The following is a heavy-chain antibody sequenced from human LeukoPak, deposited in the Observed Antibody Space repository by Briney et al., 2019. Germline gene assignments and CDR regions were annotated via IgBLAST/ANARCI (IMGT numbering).Heavy chain of an antibody. D-gene: IGHD1-26*01. Sequence: SETLSLTRTVSGGSISSYYWSWIRQPPGKGLEWIGYIYYSGSTNYNPSLKSRVTISVDTSKNRFSLKLSSVTAADTAVYYCARSESYFFFAFDIWGQGTMVTVSS. CDR1: GGSISSYY. V-gene: IGHV4-59*01. J-gene: IGHJ3*02. CDR3: ARSESYFFFAFDI. CDR2: IYYSGST.